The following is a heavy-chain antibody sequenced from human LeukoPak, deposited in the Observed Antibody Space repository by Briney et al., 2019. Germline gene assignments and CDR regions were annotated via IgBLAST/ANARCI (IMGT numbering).Heavy chain of an antibody. Sequence: PSETLSFTCTVSGGSISSYYWSWIRQPPGKGLESIGYIYYSGSTNYNPSLKSRVTISVDTSKNQFSLKLSSVTAADTAVYYCARDLSSGWGFDYWGQGTLVTVSS. CDR1: GGSISSYY. CDR2: IYYSGST. D-gene: IGHD6-19*01. J-gene: IGHJ4*02. V-gene: IGHV4-59*01. CDR3: ARDLSSGWGFDY.